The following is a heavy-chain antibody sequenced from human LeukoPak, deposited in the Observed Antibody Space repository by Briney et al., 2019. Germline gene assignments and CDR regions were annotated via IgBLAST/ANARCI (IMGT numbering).Heavy chain of an antibody. CDR2: FDPEDGET. J-gene: IGHJ4*02. D-gene: IGHD3-10*01. CDR1: GYTXTELS. Sequence: GASVKVSCKVSGYTXTELSMHGVRQAPGKGLEWMGGFDPEDGETIYAQKFQGRVTMTEDTSTDTAYMELSSLRSEDTAVYYCATSALLWFGESPLDYWGQGTLVTVSS. CDR3: ATSALLWFGESPLDY. V-gene: IGHV1-24*01.